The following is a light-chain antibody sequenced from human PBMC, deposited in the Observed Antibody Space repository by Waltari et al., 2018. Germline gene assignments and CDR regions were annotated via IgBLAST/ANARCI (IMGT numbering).Light chain of an antibody. J-gene: IGKJ5*01. V-gene: IGKV4-1*01. CDR2: WAS. Sequence: DIVMTQSPDSLAVSLGERATINCKSSQSVLSSSNNKNYLTWYQQKPGQPPKLLIYWASIRESGVPDRFSGSGSGTDFTLTINSLQAEDVAVYYCQQYYSTPPITFGQGTRLEIK. CDR1: QSVLSSSNNKNY. CDR3: QQYYSTPPIT.